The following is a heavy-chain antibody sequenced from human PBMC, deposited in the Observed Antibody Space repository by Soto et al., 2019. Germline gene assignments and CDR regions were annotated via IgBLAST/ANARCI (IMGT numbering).Heavy chain of an antibody. CDR1: GGSISSSSYY. CDR2: IYYSGST. D-gene: IGHD5-12*01. V-gene: IGHV4-39*01. J-gene: IGHJ6*03. Sequence: SETLSLTCTVSGGSISSSSYYWGWIRQPPGKGLEWIGSIYYSGSTYYNPSLKSRVTISVDTSKNQFSLKLSSVTAADTAVYYCASHPIVATIRYYYYMDVWGKGTTVTVSS. CDR3: ASHPIVATIRYYYYMDV.